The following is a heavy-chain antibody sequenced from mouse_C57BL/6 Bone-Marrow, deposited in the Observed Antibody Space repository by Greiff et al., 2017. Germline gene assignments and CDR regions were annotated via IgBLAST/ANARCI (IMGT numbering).Heavy chain of an antibody. J-gene: IGHJ3*01. CDR1: GYTFTSYW. CDR3: ARSSLSCDYGVGFAY. CDR2: INPSSGYT. Sequence: QVQLKQPGAELAKPGASVKLSCKASGYTFTSYWMHWVKQRPGQGLEWIGYINPSSGYTKYNQKFKDKATLTADKSSSTAYMQLSSLTYEDSAVYYWARSSLSCDYGVGFAYWGQGTLVTVSA. D-gene: IGHD2-4*01. V-gene: IGHV1-7*01.